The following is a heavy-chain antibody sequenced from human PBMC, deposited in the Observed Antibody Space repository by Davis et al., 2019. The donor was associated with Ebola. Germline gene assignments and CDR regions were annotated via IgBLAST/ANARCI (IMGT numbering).Heavy chain of an antibody. J-gene: IGHJ6*02. D-gene: IGHD2-15*01. CDR3: AREDIVVVVAATRYYYGMDV. V-gene: IGHV1-18*01. CDR1: GYTFTSYG. Sequence: AASVKVSCKASGYTFTSYGISWVRQAPGQGLEWMGWISAYNGNTNYAQKLQGRVTMTTDTSASTAYMELSSLRSEDTAVYYCAREDIVVVVAATRYYYGMDVWGQGTTVTVSS. CDR2: ISAYNGNT.